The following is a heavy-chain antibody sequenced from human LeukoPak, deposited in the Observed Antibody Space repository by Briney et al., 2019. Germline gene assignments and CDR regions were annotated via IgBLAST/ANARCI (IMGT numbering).Heavy chain of an antibody. V-gene: IGHV3-23*01. J-gene: IGHJ4*02. Sequence: GGSLRLSCAASGFTFSSYEMNWVRQAPGKGLEWVSTISGSGGSTYYADSMRGRFTISRDNSKNTLYLQMNSLRAGDTAVYYCANAYSSSWYAGGFGYWGQGTLVTVSS. CDR2: ISGSGGST. D-gene: IGHD6-13*01. CDR1: GFTFSSYE. CDR3: ANAYSSSWYAGGFGY.